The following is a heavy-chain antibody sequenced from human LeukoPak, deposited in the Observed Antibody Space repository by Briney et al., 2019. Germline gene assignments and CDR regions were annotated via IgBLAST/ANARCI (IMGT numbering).Heavy chain of an antibody. V-gene: IGHV3-23*01. J-gene: IGHJ6*03. D-gene: IGHD3-16*01. CDR1: GFTFSSSW. Sequence: GGSLRLSCAASGFTFSSSWMNWVRQAPGKGLEWVSGILDSGYSTYYANSVKGRFTISRDNSNNTLYLQMNSLRAEDTAVYYCAKLGGHPLHNYYVGVWGKGTTVAVSS. CDR2: ILDSGYST. CDR3: AKLGGHPLHNYYVGV.